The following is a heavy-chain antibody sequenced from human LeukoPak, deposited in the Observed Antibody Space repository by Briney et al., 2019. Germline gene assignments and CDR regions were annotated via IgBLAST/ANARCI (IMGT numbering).Heavy chain of an antibody. V-gene: IGHV5-51*01. Sequence: GESLKISCEGSGYGFTTCWIGWVRQMPGKGLEWMGVINPGNSDTRYSPSFQGQDTISADKSITTAYLQWSSLKASDTAMYYCARLRWAAGDGYYFDYWGQGTPVTVSS. D-gene: IGHD6-13*01. CDR1: GYGFTTCW. J-gene: IGHJ4*02. CDR2: INPGNSDT. CDR3: ARLRWAAGDGYYFDY.